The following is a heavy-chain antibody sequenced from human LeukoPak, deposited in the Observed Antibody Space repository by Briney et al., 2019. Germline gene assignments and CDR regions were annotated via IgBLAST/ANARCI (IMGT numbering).Heavy chain of an antibody. D-gene: IGHD2-2*01. CDR3: ARHIVVVPAAMKGAYNWFDP. Sequence: PSETLSLTCTVSGGSISTYYWSWIRRPPGKGLEWIAHIHASGPTNYNPSLKSRITISVDRSKNQFSLKLSFVTAADTAVYYCARHIVVVPAAMKGAYNWFDPWGQGTLVTVSS. V-gene: IGHV4-4*09. J-gene: IGHJ5*02. CDR1: GGSISTYY. CDR2: IHASGPT.